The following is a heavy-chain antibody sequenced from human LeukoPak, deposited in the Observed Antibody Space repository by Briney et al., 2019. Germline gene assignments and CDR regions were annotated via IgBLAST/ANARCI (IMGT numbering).Heavy chain of an antibody. V-gene: IGHV3-23*01. CDR1: GSSLISYA. CDR3: TKRSRTDYFDF. J-gene: IGHJ3*01. D-gene: IGHD5-12*01. CDR2: ITVIGGTT. Sequence: PGGSPTPSRAAAGSSLISYAMSSVRQAPGGGLEWVSGITVIGGTTTNADSVEGRITISRDNYQNTLYLQMNSLRSEDTVVYYGTKRSRTDYFDFWGQGTMVTVSS.